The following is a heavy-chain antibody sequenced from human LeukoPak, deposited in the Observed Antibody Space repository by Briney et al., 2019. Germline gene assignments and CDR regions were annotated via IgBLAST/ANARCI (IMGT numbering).Heavy chain of an antibody. D-gene: IGHD3-3*01. CDR3: AKDFTANYDFWSGYPH. J-gene: IGHJ4*02. Sequence: GGSLRLSCAASGFTFSNYAMSWVRQAPGKGLDWVSAISGSGGSTYYADSVKGRFTISRDNSKNTLYLQMNSLRAEDTAVHYCAKDFTANYDFWSGYPHWGQGTLVTVSS. CDR1: GFTFSNYA. V-gene: IGHV3-23*01. CDR2: ISGSGGST.